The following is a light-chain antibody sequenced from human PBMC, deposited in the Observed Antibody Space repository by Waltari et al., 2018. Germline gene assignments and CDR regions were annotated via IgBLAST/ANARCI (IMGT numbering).Light chain of an antibody. CDR3: QSADTDFANHVL. V-gene: IGLV3-25*03. CDR2: KDT. CDR1: ALPRLY. Sequence: SYDLTQPPSVSVSPGQTARITCSGNALPRLYSYWYQQKPGQAPLLLIYKDTQRSSGIPGRCSGSSSGTTVTLTISGVQAEDEADYYCQSADTDFANHVLFGGGTQLTVL. J-gene: IGLJ2*01.